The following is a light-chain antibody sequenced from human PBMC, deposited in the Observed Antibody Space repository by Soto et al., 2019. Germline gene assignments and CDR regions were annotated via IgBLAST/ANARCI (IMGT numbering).Light chain of an antibody. CDR1: SSNIGSKT. CDR3: AAWDDSLNGYV. V-gene: IGLV1-44*01. CDR2: GSD. Sequence: QSVLTQPPSASGTPGQRVTISCSGSSSNIGSKTVNWYQQLPGTAPKLLIYGSDQRPSGVPDRFSGSKSGTSASLAISGLQSEDDADYYCAAWDDSLNGYVFGTGTKVTVL. J-gene: IGLJ1*01.